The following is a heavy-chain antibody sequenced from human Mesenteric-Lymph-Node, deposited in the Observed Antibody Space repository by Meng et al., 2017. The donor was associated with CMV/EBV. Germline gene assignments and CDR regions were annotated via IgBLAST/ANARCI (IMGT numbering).Heavy chain of an antibody. CDR3: ARAEGFLEWLFFDY. V-gene: IGHV3-33*01. J-gene: IGHJ4*02. D-gene: IGHD3-3*01. Sequence: GESLKISCAASGFPFSSYGMHWVRQAPGKGLDWVALISYDVTKKNYAHSVKGRFTISRDNSKNTLYLQMNSLRAEDTAVYYCARAEGFLEWLFFDYWGQGTLVTVSS. CDR1: GFPFSSYG. CDR2: ISYDVTKK.